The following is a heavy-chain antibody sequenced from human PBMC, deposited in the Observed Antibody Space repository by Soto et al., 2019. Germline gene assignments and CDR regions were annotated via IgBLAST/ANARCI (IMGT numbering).Heavy chain of an antibody. CDR1: GFAFGDYA. CDR2: IRSKAYGGTT. J-gene: IGHJ6*02. CDR3: GVVPAAIPNYYYYYGMDV. Sequence: PGGSLRLSCTASGFAFGDYAMSWVRQAPGKGLEWVGFIRSKAYGGTTEYAASVKGRFTISRDDSKSIAYLQMNSLKTEDTAVYYCGVVPAAIPNYYYYYGMDVWGQGTTVTVSS. D-gene: IGHD2-2*01. V-gene: IGHV3-49*04.